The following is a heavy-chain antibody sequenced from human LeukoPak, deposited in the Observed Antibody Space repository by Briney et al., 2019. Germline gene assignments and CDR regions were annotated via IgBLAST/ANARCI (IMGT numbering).Heavy chain of an antibody. CDR3: ARGRFGGSYRD. Sequence: SETLSLTCAVYGGSFSGYYWSWIRQPPGKGLEWIGEINHSGSTNYNPSLKSRVTISVDTSKNQFSLNLTSVTAADTAVYYCARGRFGGSYRDWGQGTLVTVSS. D-gene: IGHD3-16*02. CDR1: GGSFSGYY. V-gene: IGHV4-34*01. J-gene: IGHJ4*02. CDR2: INHSGST.